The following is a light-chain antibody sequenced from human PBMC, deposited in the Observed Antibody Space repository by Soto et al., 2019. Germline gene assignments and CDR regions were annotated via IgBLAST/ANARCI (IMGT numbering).Light chain of an antibody. CDR2: NDD. CDR3: STWDDSLGGWV. Sequence: QSVLTQPPSVSGTPGLRVNISCSGGISNIGKDNVNWYQQLPGTAPKLLMVNDDKRPSGVPDRFSGFTSGTSASLAISGLQSDDEADYFCSTWDDSLGGWVFGGGTKLTVL. CDR1: ISNIGKDN. J-gene: IGLJ3*02. V-gene: IGLV1-44*01.